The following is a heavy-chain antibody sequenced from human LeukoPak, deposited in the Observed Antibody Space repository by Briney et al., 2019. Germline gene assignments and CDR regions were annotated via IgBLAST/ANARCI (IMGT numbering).Heavy chain of an antibody. CDR1: GFTFSSYW. CDR2: IKQDGSEK. J-gene: IGHJ6*03. V-gene: IGHV3-7*01. D-gene: IGHD6-13*01. Sequence: GGSLRLSCAASGFTFSSYWMSWVRQAPGKGLEWVANIKQDGSEKYYVDSVKGRFTISRDNAKNSLYLQMNSLRAEDTAVYYCARDSIAAAGPHYYYYMDVWGKGTTVTVSS. CDR3: ARDSIAAAGPHYYYYMDV.